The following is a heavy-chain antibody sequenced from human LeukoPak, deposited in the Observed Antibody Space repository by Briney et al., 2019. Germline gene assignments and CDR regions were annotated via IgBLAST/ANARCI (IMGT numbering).Heavy chain of an antibody. D-gene: IGHD2-2*01. CDR3: AKVLIIVVVPAATRAFDY. V-gene: IGHV3-23*01. CDR1: GFTFSSYA. J-gene: IGHJ4*02. Sequence: GGSLRLSCAASGFTFSSYAMSWVRQAPGKGLEWVSAISGSGGSTYYADSVKGRFTISRDNSKNTLYLQMNNLRAEDTAVYYCAKVLIIVVVPAATRAFDYWGQGTLVTVSS. CDR2: ISGSGGST.